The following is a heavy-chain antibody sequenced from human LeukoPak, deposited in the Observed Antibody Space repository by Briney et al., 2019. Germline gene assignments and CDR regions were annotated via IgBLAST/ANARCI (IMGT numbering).Heavy chain of an antibody. CDR1: GGSISSSNW. Sequence: SGTLSLTCAVSGGSISSSNWWSWVRQPPGKGLEWIGEIYHSGSTNYNPSLKSRVIISVDTSANQFSLKLNSVTAADTAVYYCARPIRSRDNNWFDPWGQGILVTVSS. D-gene: IGHD3-10*01. CDR3: ARPIRSRDNNWFDP. J-gene: IGHJ5*02. CDR2: IYHSGST. V-gene: IGHV4-4*02.